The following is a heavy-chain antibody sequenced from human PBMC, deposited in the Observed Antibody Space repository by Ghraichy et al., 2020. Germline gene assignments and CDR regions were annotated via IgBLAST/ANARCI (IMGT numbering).Heavy chain of an antibody. J-gene: IGHJ2*01. D-gene: IGHD2-21*02. CDR1: GFTFSSYS. CDR3: ARKGASCGGDCYLDFDL. V-gene: IGHV3-48*02. Sequence: GESLNISCVASGFTFSSYSMNWVRQAPGKGLEWVSYIDTGKRSTIYYAGSVRGRFTISRDNGRNSLYLQMNSLRDEDTAVYYCARKGASCGGDCYLDFDLWGRGTLVTGSA. CDR2: IDTGKRSTI.